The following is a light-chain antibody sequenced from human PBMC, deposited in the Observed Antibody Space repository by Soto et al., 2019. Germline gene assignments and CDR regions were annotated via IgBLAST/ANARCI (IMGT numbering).Light chain of an antibody. CDR1: QSVSSSY. Sequence: EIVLTQSPGTLSLSPGERATLSCRASQSVSSSYLAWYQQKPGQAPGLLIYGASSRATGIPDRFSGSGSGTDLTLTISRLEPEDFAVYYCQQYGSSPLTFGGGTKVDIK. CDR2: GAS. V-gene: IGKV3-20*01. J-gene: IGKJ4*01. CDR3: QQYGSSPLT.